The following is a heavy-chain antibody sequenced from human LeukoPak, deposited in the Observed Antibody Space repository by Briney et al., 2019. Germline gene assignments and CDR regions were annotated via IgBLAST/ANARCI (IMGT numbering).Heavy chain of an antibody. CDR3: ARDVSWDESFQR. Sequence: SETLSLTCTVAGFSISKGFYWGWVRQPPGKGLEFIATIYHDGTSHYNPSLESRATISVDTSRNQFSLKLTSVTAADTAVYYCARDVSWDESFQRWGQGTLVAVSS. V-gene: IGHV4-38-2*02. CDR2: IYHDGTS. D-gene: IGHD1-26*01. J-gene: IGHJ1*01. CDR1: GFSISKGFY.